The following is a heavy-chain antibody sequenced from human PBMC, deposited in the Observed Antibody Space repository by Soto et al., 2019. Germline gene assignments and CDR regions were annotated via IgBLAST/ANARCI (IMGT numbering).Heavy chain of an antibody. D-gene: IGHD6-13*01. V-gene: IGHV4-59*01. CDR3: ARGFDGSNFDY. Sequence: QVQLQESGPGLLKPSETLSLTCTVSGGSISSYYWSWIRQPPGKGLEGIGYIYYSGSTNYNPSLKRRITLAVGTSKNQFSLKLGSVTAADTAVYYCARGFDGSNFDYWGQGTLVTVSS. CDR1: GGSISSYY. J-gene: IGHJ4*02. CDR2: IYYSGST.